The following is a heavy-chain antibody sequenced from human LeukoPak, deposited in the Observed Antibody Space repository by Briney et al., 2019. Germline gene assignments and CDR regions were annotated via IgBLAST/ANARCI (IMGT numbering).Heavy chain of an antibody. Sequence: GGSLRLSCAASGFTVGSNYMSWVRQAPGKGLEWVSVIYSDASTYYADSVKGRFTISRDNSKNTLYLQMNSLRAEDTAVYYCTLRYSSGWYAYWGQGTLVTVSP. CDR1: GFTVGSNY. V-gene: IGHV3-53*01. CDR2: IYSDAST. D-gene: IGHD6-13*01. J-gene: IGHJ4*02. CDR3: TLRYSSGWYAY.